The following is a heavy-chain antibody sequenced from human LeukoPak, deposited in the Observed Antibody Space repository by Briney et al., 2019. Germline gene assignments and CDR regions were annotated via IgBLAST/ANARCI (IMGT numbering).Heavy chain of an antibody. V-gene: IGHV3-30*03. CDR1: GFTFSSYG. CDR2: ISYDGSNK. Sequence: PGGSLRFSCVASGFTFSSYGMHWVRQAPGKGLEWVAVISYDGSNKYYADSVKGRFTISRDNSKNTLYLQMNSLRAEDTAVYYCARVKSGYSYGCDYWSQGTLVTVSS. D-gene: IGHD5-18*01. J-gene: IGHJ4*02. CDR3: ARVKSGYSYGCDY.